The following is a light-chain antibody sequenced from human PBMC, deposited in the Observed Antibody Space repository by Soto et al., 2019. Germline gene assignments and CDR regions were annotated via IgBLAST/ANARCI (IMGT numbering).Light chain of an antibody. Sequence: QSVLTQPASVSGSPGQSITISCTGSSSDVGAYTSVSWYQQHPGKAPKLMIYEVSNRPSGVSRRFSGSKSGSTASLTISGLQSEDEADYFCCSYAGTYTYVFGTGTKVTVL. V-gene: IGLV2-14*01. CDR2: EVS. CDR1: SSDVGAYTS. J-gene: IGLJ1*01. CDR3: CSYAGTYTYV.